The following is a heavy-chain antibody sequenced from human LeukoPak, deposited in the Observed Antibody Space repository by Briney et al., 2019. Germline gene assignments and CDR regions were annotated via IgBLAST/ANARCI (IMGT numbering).Heavy chain of an antibody. J-gene: IGHJ4*02. CDR3: ATKQWLAPPPDS. V-gene: IGHV3-74*01. CDR1: AFTFSKYW. CDR2: INTDGTVT. D-gene: IGHD6-19*01. Sequence: AGSLRLSCAASAFTFSKYWMLWVRQAPGKGLESVSRINTDGTVTTYADSVKGRFTVSRDNADNTMFLQMNSVRDEDTAVYYCATKQWLAPPPDSWGEGTPVTVSS.